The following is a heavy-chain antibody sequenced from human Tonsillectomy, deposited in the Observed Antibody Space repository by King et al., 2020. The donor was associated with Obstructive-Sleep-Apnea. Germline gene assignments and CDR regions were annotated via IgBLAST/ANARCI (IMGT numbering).Heavy chain of an antibody. CDR3: ARISTRKSGFPLDY. CDR2: IYYSGST. V-gene: IGHV4-59*08. Sequence: QLQESGPGLVKPSETLSLTCTVSGGSISSYSWSWIRQPPGKGLEWIGYIYYSGSTNYNPSLNKRCSISVDTSKNQFSLKLSSVTAADTAVYYCARISTRKSGFPLDYWGQGTLVTVSS. D-gene: IGHD3-22*01. J-gene: IGHJ4*02. CDR1: GGSISSYS.